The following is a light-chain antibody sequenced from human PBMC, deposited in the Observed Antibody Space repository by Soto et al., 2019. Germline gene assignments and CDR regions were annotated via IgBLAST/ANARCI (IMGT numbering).Light chain of an antibody. Sequence: DIQMTQSPSSLSASVGDRVTITCRASQGISNFLAWYQHKPGKVPKLLIYAASTLQSGVPSRFSGGGSGTYFTLTISGLQPEDVASYYCQEYYSAPSLTFGGGTKVEIK. CDR1: QGISNF. J-gene: IGKJ4*01. CDR3: QEYYSAPSLT. CDR2: AAS. V-gene: IGKV1-27*01.